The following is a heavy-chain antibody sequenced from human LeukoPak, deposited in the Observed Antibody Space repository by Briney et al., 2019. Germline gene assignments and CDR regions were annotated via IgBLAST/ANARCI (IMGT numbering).Heavy chain of an antibody. J-gene: IGHJ4*02. CDR2: IYTSAST. Sequence: SETLSLTCTVSGGSISNYYWSWIRQPAGKGLEWIGRIYTSASTNYNPSLKSRVTMSVDTSKNQFSLKLSSVTAADAAVYYCARESYSSSYLFDYWGQGTLVTVSS. CDR1: GGSISNYY. CDR3: ARESYSSSYLFDY. V-gene: IGHV4-4*07. D-gene: IGHD6-6*01.